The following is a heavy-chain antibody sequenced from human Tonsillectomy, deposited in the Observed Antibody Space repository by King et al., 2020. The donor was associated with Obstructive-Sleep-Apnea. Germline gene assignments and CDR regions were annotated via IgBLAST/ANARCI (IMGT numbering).Heavy chain of an antibody. V-gene: IGHV3-64D*09. D-gene: IGHD3-3*01. CDR3: VKDLAGGGVVIRYYFDY. Sequence: QLVESGGGLVQPGGSLRLSCSASGFTFSSYAMHWVRQAPGKGLEYVSAISSNGGSTYYADSVKGRFTISRDNSKNTLYLQMSSLRDEDTAVYYCVKDLAGGGVVIRYYFDYWGQGTLVTVSS. CDR1: GFTFSSYA. J-gene: IGHJ4*02. CDR2: ISSNGGST.